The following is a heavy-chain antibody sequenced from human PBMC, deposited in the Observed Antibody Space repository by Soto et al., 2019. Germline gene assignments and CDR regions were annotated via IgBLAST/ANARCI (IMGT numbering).Heavy chain of an antibody. J-gene: IGHJ4*02. CDR2: IKSKTDGGTT. Sequence: EVQLVESGGGLVKPGGSLRLSCAASGFTFSNAWMNWVRQAPGKGQEWVGRIKSKTDGGTTDYAAPVKGRFTISRDDSKNTLYLQMNSLKTEDTAVYYCTSNSYYDFWSGQYWGQGTLVTVSS. V-gene: IGHV3-15*07. CDR1: GFTFSNAW. D-gene: IGHD3-3*01. CDR3: TSNSYYDFWSGQY.